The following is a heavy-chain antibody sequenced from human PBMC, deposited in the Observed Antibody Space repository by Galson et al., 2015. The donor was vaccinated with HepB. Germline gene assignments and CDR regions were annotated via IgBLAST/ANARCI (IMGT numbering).Heavy chain of an antibody. Sequence: TLSLTCTVSGGSIISGGYYWSWIRQHPGKGLEWIGYIHYSGSTDYNPSLNSLVTISVDTFKKQLSLKLSSVTAADTAVYYCARQYYYDSSGYYATHNWFDPWGQGTLVTVSS. CDR1: GGSIISGGYY. J-gene: IGHJ5*02. CDR2: IHYSGST. D-gene: IGHD3-22*01. CDR3: ARQYYYDSSGYYATHNWFDP. V-gene: IGHV4-31*01.